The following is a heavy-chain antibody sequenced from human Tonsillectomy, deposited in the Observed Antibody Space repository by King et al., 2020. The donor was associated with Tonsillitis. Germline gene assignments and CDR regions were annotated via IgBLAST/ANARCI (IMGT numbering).Heavy chain of an antibody. V-gene: IGHV3-7*03. CDR2: IKQDGGEK. J-gene: IGHJ4*02. Sequence: VQLVESGGGLVQPGGSLGLSCAASGFTFGSSWMNWVRQAPGKGVEWGSNIKQDGGEKYYVDAVKGRFTISRDNAKNSLYLQMNSLRAEDTAVYYCARVDFWTSDYWGQGTLVTVSS. D-gene: IGHD3/OR15-3a*01. CDR3: ARVDFWTSDY. CDR1: GFTFGSSW.